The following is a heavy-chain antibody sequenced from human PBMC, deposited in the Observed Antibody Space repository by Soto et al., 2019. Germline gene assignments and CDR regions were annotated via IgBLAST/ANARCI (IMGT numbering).Heavy chain of an antibody. CDR1: GGSISSSSYY. V-gene: IGHV4-39*01. D-gene: IGHD6-6*01. J-gene: IGHJ3*02. CDR2: IYYSGST. Sequence: SETLSLTCTVSGGSISSSSYYWGWIRQPPGKGLEWIGSIYYSGSTYYNPSLKSRVTISVDTSKNQFSLKLSSVTAADTAVYYCATPFVKEYSSIHFDAFDIWGQGTMVTVSS. CDR3: ATPFVKEYSSIHFDAFDI.